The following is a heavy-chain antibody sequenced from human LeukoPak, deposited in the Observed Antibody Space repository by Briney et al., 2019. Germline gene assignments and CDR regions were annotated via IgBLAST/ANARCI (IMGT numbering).Heavy chain of an antibody. CDR3: ARVSGGVIMYYYYYMDV. J-gene: IGHJ6*03. CDR2: MNPNSGNT. Sequence: ASVKVSCKASGYTFTSYDINWVRQATGQGLEWMGWMNPNSGNTGYAQKFQGRVTMTRNTSISTAHMELSSLRSEDTAVYYCARVSGGVIMYYYYYMDVWGKGTTVTVSS. CDR1: GYTFTSYD. V-gene: IGHV1-8*01. D-gene: IGHD3-10*01.